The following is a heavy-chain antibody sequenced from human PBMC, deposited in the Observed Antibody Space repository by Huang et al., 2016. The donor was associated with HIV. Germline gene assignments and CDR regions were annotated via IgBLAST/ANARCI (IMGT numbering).Heavy chain of an antibody. CDR2: NGSKAHGGKT. CDR1: GFTFGAYG. CDR3: STVGGGIDYIGYTSAYYATGGY. D-gene: IGHD6-19*01. Sequence: EVQLVESGGTLIQPGRSLRLSCTASGFTFGAYGMSWFRQGAGKGREWVGFNGSKAHGGKTGYAASVKGRFIVSRDDSKNIAYLRMSSLKTEDTAVYYCSTVGGGIDYIGYTSAYYATGGYWGQGTLVTVSS. J-gene: IGHJ4*02. V-gene: IGHV3-49*03.